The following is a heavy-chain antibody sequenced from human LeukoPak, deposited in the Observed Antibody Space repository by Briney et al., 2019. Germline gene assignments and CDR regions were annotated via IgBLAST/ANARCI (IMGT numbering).Heavy chain of an antibody. CDR3: ARGLRHSSRYYYYYMDV. V-gene: IGHV3-30*04. CDR2: ISYDGSNK. Sequence: WGSLRLSCAASGFTFSSYAMHWVRQAPGKGLEWVAVISYDGSNKYYADSVKGRFTISRDNSKNTLYLQMNSLRAEDTAVYYCARGLRHSSRYYYYYMDVWGKGTTVTVSS. J-gene: IGHJ6*03. D-gene: IGHD6-6*01. CDR1: GFTFSSYA.